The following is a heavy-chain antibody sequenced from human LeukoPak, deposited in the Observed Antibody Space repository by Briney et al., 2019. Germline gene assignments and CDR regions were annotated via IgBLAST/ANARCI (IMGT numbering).Heavy chain of an antibody. CDR1: GDSISSNY. CDR2: IYYSGST. J-gene: IGHJ3*02. CDR3: ARGYLDILTGYSDDAFDI. V-gene: IGHV4-59*01. D-gene: IGHD3-9*01. Sequence: PSETLSLTCTVSGDSISSNYWSWIRQPPGKGLEWIGYIYYSGSTNYNPSLKSRVTISVDTSKNQFSLKLSSVTAADTAVYYCARGYLDILTGYSDDAFDIWGQGTMVTVSS.